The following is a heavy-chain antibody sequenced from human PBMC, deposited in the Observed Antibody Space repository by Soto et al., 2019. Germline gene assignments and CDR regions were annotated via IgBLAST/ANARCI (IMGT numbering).Heavy chain of an antibody. CDR3: ARDLIVVVPAAIRWFDP. Sequence: GGSLRFSCAASGFTFSSYWMSWVRQAPGKGLEWVANIKQDGSEKYYVDSVKGRFTISRDNAKNSLYLQMNSLRAEDTAVYYCARDLIVVVPAAIRWFDPWGQGTLVTVSS. J-gene: IGHJ5*02. CDR1: GFTFSSYW. CDR2: IKQDGSEK. V-gene: IGHV3-7*01. D-gene: IGHD2-2*02.